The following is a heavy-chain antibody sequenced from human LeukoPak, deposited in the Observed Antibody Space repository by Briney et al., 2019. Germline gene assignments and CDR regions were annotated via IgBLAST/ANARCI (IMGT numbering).Heavy chain of an antibody. CDR3: AKDAVAPGSSGDYFDY. D-gene: IGHD3-10*01. CDR2: ITGNGGST. CDR1: GFPFSSNA. Sequence: WWSLRLSCAASGFPFSSNAMSWVRQAPGKGREWVSVITGNGGSTYYADSVKGRFTISRDDSKNTLSLQMKTLRAEDTAIYYCAKDAVAPGSSGDYFDYWGQGTLVTVSP. V-gene: IGHV3-23*01. J-gene: IGHJ4*02.